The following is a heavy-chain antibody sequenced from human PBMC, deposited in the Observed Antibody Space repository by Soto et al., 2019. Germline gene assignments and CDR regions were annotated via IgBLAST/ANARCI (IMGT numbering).Heavy chain of an antibody. CDR1: GDSISGYH. V-gene: IGHV4-59*01. CDR3: ARDRTHYDFWSGYPDAWFDP. J-gene: IGHJ5*02. D-gene: IGHD3-3*01. CDR2: IHNSGST. Sequence: SETLSLTCTVSGDSISGYHWNWIRQPPGKGVEWIGYIHNSGSTTYNSSLKSRVTISIDTSKKQSSLKLTSVTAADTAVYYCARDRTHYDFWSGYPDAWFDPWGQGTLVTVSS.